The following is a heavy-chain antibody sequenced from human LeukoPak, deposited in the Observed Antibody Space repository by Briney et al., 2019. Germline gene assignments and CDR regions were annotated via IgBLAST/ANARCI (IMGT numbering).Heavy chain of an antibody. Sequence: ASLKVSCKASGYTITGYYMHWVLQAPGQGLEWMGWINPNSGGTNYAQKFQGRVTMTRDTFISTAYMELSRLRSDDTAVYYCARDDIVVVPAAMGFDYWGQGTLVTVSS. D-gene: IGHD2-2*01. CDR2: INPNSGGT. J-gene: IGHJ4*02. CDR3: ARDDIVVVPAAMGFDY. CDR1: GYTITGYY. V-gene: IGHV1-2*02.